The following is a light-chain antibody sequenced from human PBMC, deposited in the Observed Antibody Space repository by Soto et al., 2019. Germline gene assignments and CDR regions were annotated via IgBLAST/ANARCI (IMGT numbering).Light chain of an antibody. V-gene: IGLV2-23*02. CDR1: NSDVGSYNL. CDR2: EVT. J-gene: IGLJ1*01. CDR3: ISYKTDDTVL. Sequence: QSALTQPASVSGSPRQSITISCTGTNSDVGSYNLVSWFQQHPGKAPKLVIYEVTKRPSGVSDRFSGSKSGNTASLTISGLQADDEAEYFCISYKTDDTVLFGTGTKVTVL.